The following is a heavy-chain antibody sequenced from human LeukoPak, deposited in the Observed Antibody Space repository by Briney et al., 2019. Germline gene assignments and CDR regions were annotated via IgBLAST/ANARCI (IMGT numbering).Heavy chain of an antibody. CDR3: AREFTGSSFDY. V-gene: IGHV4-59*01. Sequence: SETLSLTCTVSGGSISSYYWSWIRQPPGKGLEWIGYVHYTGSTKYNPSLKSRVTISVDTSKNQFSLRLSSVTAADTAVYFCAREFTGSSFDYWGQGTLVTVSS. CDR2: VHYTGST. CDR1: GGSISSYY. J-gene: IGHJ4*02. D-gene: IGHD1-26*01.